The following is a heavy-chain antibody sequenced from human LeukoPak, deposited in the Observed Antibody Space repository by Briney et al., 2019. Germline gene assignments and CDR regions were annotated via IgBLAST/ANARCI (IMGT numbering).Heavy chain of an antibody. V-gene: IGHV1-18*01. CDR3: ARFLPQKWELPGNWIDP. J-gene: IGHJ5*02. CDR1: GYTFNSYG. Sequence: ASVKISCKASGYTFNSYGISWVRQAPGQGLEWMGWISTYNGHTNYAQKLQGRVTMTTDTSTSTVYMELRSLRSDDTAVYYCARFLPQKWELPGNWIDPWGQGTLVTVSS. D-gene: IGHD1-26*01. CDR2: ISTYNGHT.